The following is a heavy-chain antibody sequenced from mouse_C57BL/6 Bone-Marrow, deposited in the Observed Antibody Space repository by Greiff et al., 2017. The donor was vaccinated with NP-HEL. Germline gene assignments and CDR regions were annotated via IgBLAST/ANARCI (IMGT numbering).Heavy chain of an antibody. J-gene: IGHJ3*01. D-gene: IGHD2-5*01. Sequence: QVQLQQSGAELAKPGASVKLSCKASGYTFTSYWMHWVNQRPGQGLEWIGYINPRSGYTKYNQKFKDKATLTADKSYSTAYMQLSSLTYEDSAVYYCARETYYSNSVWFAYWGQGTLVTVSA. CDR3: ARETYYSNSVWFAY. V-gene: IGHV1-7*01. CDR1: GYTFTSYW. CDR2: INPRSGYT.